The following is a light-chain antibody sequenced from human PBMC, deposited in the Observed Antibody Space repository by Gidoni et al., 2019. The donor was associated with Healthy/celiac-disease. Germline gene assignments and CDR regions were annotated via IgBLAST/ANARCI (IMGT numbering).Light chain of an antibody. CDR1: QSVSSN. Sequence: EIVMTQSPATLSVSPGERATLSCRASQSVSSNLAWYQHKPGQDPRLLIYGASTRATGIPARFSGSGSGTEFTLTISSLQSEDFAVYYCQQYNNWPLTFGGGTKVEIK. V-gene: IGKV3-15*01. CDR3: QQYNNWPLT. CDR2: GAS. J-gene: IGKJ4*01.